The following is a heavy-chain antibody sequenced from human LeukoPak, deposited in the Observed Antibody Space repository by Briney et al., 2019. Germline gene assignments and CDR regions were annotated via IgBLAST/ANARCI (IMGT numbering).Heavy chain of an antibody. CDR1: GFTFSSYA. Sequence: PGGSLRLSCAASGFTFSSYAMSWVRQAPGKGLEWVSAISGSGGSTYYADSVKDRFTISRDNSKNTLYLQMNSLRAEDTAVYYCAKALGHFVWGSSDYWGQGTLVTVSS. D-gene: IGHD3-16*01. V-gene: IGHV3-23*01. CDR2: ISGSGGST. CDR3: AKALGHFVWGSSDY. J-gene: IGHJ4*02.